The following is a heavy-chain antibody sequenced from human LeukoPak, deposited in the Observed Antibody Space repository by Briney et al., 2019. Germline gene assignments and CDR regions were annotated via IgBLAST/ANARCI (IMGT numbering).Heavy chain of an antibody. D-gene: IGHD6-19*01. J-gene: IGHJ6*03. CDR1: GFTFNRRG. V-gene: IGHV3-30*02. Sequence: PGGSLRLSCGASGFTFNRRGMHWVRQAPGKGLEWVAFIRYDGGETFYADFVKGRFTISRDNSKNTLYLQLNSLRGEDTAVYYCAKDLTQWSKHYNYYMDVWGKGTTVTISS. CDR2: IRYDGGET. CDR3: AKDLTQWSKHYNYYMDV.